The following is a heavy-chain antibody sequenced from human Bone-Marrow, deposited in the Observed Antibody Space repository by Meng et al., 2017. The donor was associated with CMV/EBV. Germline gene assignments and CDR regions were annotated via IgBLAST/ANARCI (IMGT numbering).Heavy chain of an antibody. V-gene: IGHV4-30-4*08. CDR1: GGSISSGDYY. CDR2: IYHSGST. D-gene: IGHD3-10*02. J-gene: IGHJ4*02. CDR3: ARVVFGEVVPYDY. Sequence: SETLSLTCTVSGGSISSGDYYWSWIRQPPGRGLEWIGYIYHSGSTYFNPSLKSRLTISVDTSKNQFSLKVSSVTAADTAVYYCARVVFGEVVPYDYWGQGTLVTVSS.